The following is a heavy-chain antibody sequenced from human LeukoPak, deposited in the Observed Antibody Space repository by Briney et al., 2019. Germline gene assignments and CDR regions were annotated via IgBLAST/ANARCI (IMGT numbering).Heavy chain of an antibody. J-gene: IGHJ4*02. D-gene: IGHD6-13*01. CDR3: AKGATYSSSWYLSEPDPGQVY. CDR1: GFTFSSYG. V-gene: IGHV3-30*18. Sequence: GGSLRFSCAASGFTFSSYGMHWVRQAPGKGLEWVAVISYDGSNKYYADSVKGRFTISRDNSKNTLYLQMNSLRAEDTAVYYCAKGATYSSSWYLSEPDPGQVYWGQGTLVTVSS. CDR2: ISYDGSNK.